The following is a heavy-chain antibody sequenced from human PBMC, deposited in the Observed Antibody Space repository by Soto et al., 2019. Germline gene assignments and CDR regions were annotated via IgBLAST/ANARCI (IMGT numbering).Heavy chain of an antibody. Sequence: GGSLRLSCAASGFTFSNAWMSWVRQAPGKGLEWVGRIKSKTDGGTTDYAAPVKGRFTISRDDSKNTLYLQMNSLKTEDTAVYYCPPNLWFGEDYFDYWGQGTLVTVSS. J-gene: IGHJ4*02. CDR1: GFTFSNAW. CDR2: IKSKTDGGTT. V-gene: IGHV3-15*01. D-gene: IGHD3-10*01. CDR3: PPNLWFGEDYFDY.